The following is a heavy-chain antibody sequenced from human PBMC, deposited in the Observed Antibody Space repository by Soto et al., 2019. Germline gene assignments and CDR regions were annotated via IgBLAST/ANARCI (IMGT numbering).Heavy chain of an antibody. D-gene: IGHD6-13*01. J-gene: IGHJ4*02. V-gene: IGHV1-18*01. CDR3: VREMWTNSRPQNFFDY. CDR1: GYTFTSYG. CDR2: ISPNSGAT. Sequence: QVQLVQSEGELRQPGASVTVSCRASGYTFTSYGIIWVRQAPGQGLEWMGYISPNSGATTYAQNLKDRLNLTTDTSTSTAYMELRSLSSDDTAIYYCVREMWTNSRPQNFFDYWGLGALVTVSS.